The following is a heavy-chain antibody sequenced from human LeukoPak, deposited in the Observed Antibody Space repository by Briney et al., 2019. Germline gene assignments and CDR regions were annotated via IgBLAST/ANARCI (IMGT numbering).Heavy chain of an antibody. CDR1: GFTFDDYA. D-gene: IGHD6-13*01. V-gene: IGHV3-9*01. CDR2: ISWNSGSI. CDR3: AKGRSSSWYEFDY. Sequence: PGGSLRLSCAASGFTFDDYAMHWVRQAPGKGLEWVSGISWNSGSIGYADSVKGRFTISRDNAKNSLYLQMNSLRAEDTALYYCAKGRSSSWYEFDYWGQGTLVTVSS. J-gene: IGHJ4*02.